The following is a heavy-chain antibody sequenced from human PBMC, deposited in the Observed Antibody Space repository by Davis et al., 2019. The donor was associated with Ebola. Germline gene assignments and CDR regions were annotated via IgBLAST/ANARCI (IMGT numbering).Heavy chain of an antibody. CDR3: AKDMIEEGLSSPHPDFQH. J-gene: IGHJ1*01. D-gene: IGHD3-22*01. V-gene: IGHV3-53*01. Sequence: PGGSLRLSCVVSGFIVSDKYMSWVRQAPGKGLEWVSVLYTDGRTYHSDSVKGRFTISRDNSKNTLYLQLNSLRAEDTAVYYCAKDMIEEGLSSPHPDFQHWGQGTLVTVSS. CDR1: GFIVSDKY. CDR2: LYTDGRT.